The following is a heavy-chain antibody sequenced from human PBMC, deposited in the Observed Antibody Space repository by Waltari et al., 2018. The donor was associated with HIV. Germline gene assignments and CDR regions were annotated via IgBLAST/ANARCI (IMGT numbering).Heavy chain of an antibody. V-gene: IGHV3-74*01. J-gene: IGHJ6*02. Sequence: EVQLVESGVDLVQPGVSLRLSCAASGFPFSSYWMHWARQAPGKGLVWVSRINSDGSSTSYADSVKGRFTISRDNAKNTLYLQMNSLRAEDTAVYYCASGYSSSWRSDYYYYGMDVWGQGTTVTVSS. CDR2: INSDGSST. D-gene: IGHD6-13*01. CDR3: ASGYSSSWRSDYYYYGMDV. CDR1: GFPFSSYW.